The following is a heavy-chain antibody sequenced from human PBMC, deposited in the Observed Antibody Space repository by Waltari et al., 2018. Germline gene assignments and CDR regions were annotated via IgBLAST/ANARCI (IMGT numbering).Heavy chain of an antibody. V-gene: IGHV4-39*07. CDR3: ARGVHYYDSSGYYFPFDY. Sequence: QLQLQESGPGLVKPSETLSLTCTVSGGPISSSSYYWGWIRQPPGKGLEWIGSIYYSGSTYYNPSLKSRVTISVDTSKNQFSLKLSSVTAADTAVYYCARGVHYYDSSGYYFPFDYWGQGTLVTVSS. CDR1: GGPISSSSYY. CDR2: IYYSGST. D-gene: IGHD3-22*01. J-gene: IGHJ4*02.